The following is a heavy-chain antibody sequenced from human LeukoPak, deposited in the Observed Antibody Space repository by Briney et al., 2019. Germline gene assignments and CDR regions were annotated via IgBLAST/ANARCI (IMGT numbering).Heavy chain of an antibody. D-gene: IGHD3-10*01. Sequence: SVKVSCKASGYTFINYGITWVRQAPGQGLEWMGWFSAYNSAYNGNTNYAQKLKGRVTMTTDTSTNTGYMELRSLRSDDTAVYYCAREYGSGSYTGIDYWGQGTLVTVS. CDR3: AREYGSGSYTGIDY. CDR2: FSAYNSAYNGNT. J-gene: IGHJ4*02. V-gene: IGHV1-18*01. CDR1: GYTFINYG.